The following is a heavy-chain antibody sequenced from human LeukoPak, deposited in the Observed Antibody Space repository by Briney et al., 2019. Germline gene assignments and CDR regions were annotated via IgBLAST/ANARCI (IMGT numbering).Heavy chain of an antibody. V-gene: IGHV3-23*01. D-gene: IGHD6-6*01. CDR2: ISGSGDST. Sequence: GGSLRLSCVASGFTFSSYAMSWVRQAPGKGLDWVSAISGSGDSTYYADSVKGRFTISRDNSKNTLYLQMNSLRAEDTAVYYCAKSSSSPRLFDYWGQGTLVTVSS. J-gene: IGHJ4*02. CDR3: AKSSSSPRLFDY. CDR1: GFTFSSYA.